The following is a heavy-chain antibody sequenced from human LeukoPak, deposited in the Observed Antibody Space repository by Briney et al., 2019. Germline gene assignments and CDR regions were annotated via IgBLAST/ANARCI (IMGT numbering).Heavy chain of an antibody. CDR3: AGRSGGPDY. V-gene: IGHV3-23*01. CDR2: ISGSGGST. D-gene: IGHD2-15*01. CDR1: GVTFSSYA. J-gene: IGHJ4*02. Sequence: TGGSLRLSCAASGVTFSSYAMNWVRQAPGKGLEWVSSISGSGGSTYYADSVKGRFTISRDNAKNSLYLQMNSLRAEDTAVYYCAGRSGGPDYWGQGTLVTVSS.